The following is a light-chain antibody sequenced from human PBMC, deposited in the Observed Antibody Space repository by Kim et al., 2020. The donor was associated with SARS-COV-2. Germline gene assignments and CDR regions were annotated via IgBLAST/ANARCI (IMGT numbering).Light chain of an antibody. J-gene: IGKJ2*01. CDR1: QSINNY. Sequence: SASVGDRVTFACRASQSINNYLTWYQQKPGKAPKALMYHASRLESGVPSRFSGSGSGTDFTLTITSLQFEYFAIYYCQQAYATPFTFGQGTRLEIK. CDR2: HAS. V-gene: IGKV1-39*01. CDR3: QQAYATPFT.